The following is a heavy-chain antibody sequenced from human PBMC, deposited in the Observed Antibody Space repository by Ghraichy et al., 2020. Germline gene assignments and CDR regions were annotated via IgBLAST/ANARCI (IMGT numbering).Heavy chain of an antibody. V-gene: IGHV3-33*07. D-gene: IGHD2-2*01. CDR3: ARRDCTGTSCSCDY. CDR1: GFTFSSYG. Sequence: SCAASGFTFSSYGMYWVRQAPGKGLEWVAVSWFDGSTAYYEDSVKGRFTVSRDNSKKTLYLQMSSLRVEDTAVYYCARRDCTGTSCSCDYWGQGTLVTVSS. CDR2: SWFDGSTA. J-gene: IGHJ4*02.